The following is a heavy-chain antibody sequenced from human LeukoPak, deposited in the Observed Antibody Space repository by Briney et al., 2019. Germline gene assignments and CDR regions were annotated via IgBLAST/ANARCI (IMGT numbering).Heavy chain of an antibody. V-gene: IGHV4-61*01. J-gene: IGHJ4*02. CDR1: GGSISSGSYY. D-gene: IGHD1-26*01. CDR2: IYYSGST. Sequence: SETLSLTCTVSGGSISSGSYYWSWIRQPPGKGVEWIGYIYYSGSTNYNPSLKSRVTMSVDTSKNQLSRKMSSVTAADTAVYYCARFSYSGSFYYWGQGTLVTVSS. CDR3: ARFSYSGSFYY.